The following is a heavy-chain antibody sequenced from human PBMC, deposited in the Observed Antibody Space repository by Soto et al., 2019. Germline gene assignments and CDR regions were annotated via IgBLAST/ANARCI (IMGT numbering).Heavy chain of an antibody. Sequence: QVQMVQSGDEVKKPGASVMVSCKVSGYSFISYGISWVRQAPGQGLEWMGWINGYNGHTDYAEKFQGRVFMTIDTPTTTASLELGRLRSDDTAVYYCARDADASGWSYGMDVWGQGTTVTVSS. CDR3: ARDADASGWSYGMDV. CDR1: GYSFISYG. D-gene: IGHD6-19*01. CDR2: INGYNGHT. V-gene: IGHV1-18*04. J-gene: IGHJ6*02.